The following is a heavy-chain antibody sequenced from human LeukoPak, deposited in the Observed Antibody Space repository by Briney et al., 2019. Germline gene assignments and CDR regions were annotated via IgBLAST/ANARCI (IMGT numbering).Heavy chain of an antibody. Sequence: ASVKVSCKSSGFTFTDEYIHWVRQAPGQGLEWMGWINPYSGAINYAQKFQGRVTLTRDTSISTAYMELRSLRSDDTAVYYCARAGGWQLLDHSNWFDPWGQGTLVTVSS. D-gene: IGHD1-26*01. CDR1: GFTFTDEY. CDR3: ARAGGWQLLDHSNWFDP. V-gene: IGHV1-2*02. CDR2: INPYSGAI. J-gene: IGHJ5*02.